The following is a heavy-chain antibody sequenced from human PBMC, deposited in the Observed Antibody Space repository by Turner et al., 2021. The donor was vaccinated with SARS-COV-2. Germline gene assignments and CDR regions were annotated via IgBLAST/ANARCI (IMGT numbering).Heavy chain of an antibody. D-gene: IGHD4-17*01. CDR2: FIPKDDTA. V-gene: IGHV1-69*08. CDR1: GATFSSST. J-gene: IGHJ5*02. Sequence: QVQLVQSGAEVKKPGSSVKVSCRASGATFSSSTICWVRQAPGHGLEWMAKFIPKDDTATFAERFRGRLTLTADMSTTTAYMELNTLTSDDTAVYYCARVPDFYGDYGGDNWFDPWGQGTQVTVSS. CDR3: ARVPDFYGDYGGDNWFDP.